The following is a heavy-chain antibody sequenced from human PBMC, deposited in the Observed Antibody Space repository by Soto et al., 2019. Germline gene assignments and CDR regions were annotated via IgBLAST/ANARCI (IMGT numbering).Heavy chain of an antibody. CDR2: IDPSDSQT. J-gene: IGHJ4*02. D-gene: IGHD3-22*01. V-gene: IGHV5-10-1*01. CDR3: ARQIYDSDTGPNFQYYFDS. CDR1: GYSFAGYW. Sequence: GESRKISCKGSGYSFAGYWITWVRQKPGKGLEWMGRIDPSDSQTYYSPSFRGHVTISVTKSITTVFLQWSSLRAADTAMYYCARQIYDSDTGPNFQYYFDSWGQGTPVTVSS.